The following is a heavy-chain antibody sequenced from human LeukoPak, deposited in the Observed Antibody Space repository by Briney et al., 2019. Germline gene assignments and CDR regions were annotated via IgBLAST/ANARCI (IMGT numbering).Heavy chain of an antibody. V-gene: IGHV3-21*01. CDR2: ISSSSSYI. Sequence: GGSLRLSCAASGFTFSSYSMNWVRQAPGKGLEWVSSISSSSSYIYYADSVKGRFTISRDNSKNTLYLQMNSLRAEDTAVYYCARGTAYYDFWSGYVDYWGQGNLVTVSS. CDR1: GFTFSSYS. CDR3: ARGTAYYDFWSGYVDY. J-gene: IGHJ4*02. D-gene: IGHD3-3*01.